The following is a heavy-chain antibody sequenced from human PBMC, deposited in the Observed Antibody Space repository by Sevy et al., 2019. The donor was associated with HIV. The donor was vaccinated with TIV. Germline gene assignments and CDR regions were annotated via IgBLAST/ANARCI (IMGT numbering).Heavy chain of an antibody. D-gene: IGHD3-16*01. V-gene: IGHV3-23*01. J-gene: IGHJ4*02. CDR1: GLTLTTTG. CDR2: VTSDGTT. CDR3: AGGDTTMITDLDY. Sequence: GGSLRLSCAASGLTLTTTGMSWVRQAPGKGLEWVAGVTSDGTTYYADSVRDRFTVSRDNSKNTLYPQLNSLRADDTAVFYCAGGDTTMITDLDYWGQGTLVTVSS.